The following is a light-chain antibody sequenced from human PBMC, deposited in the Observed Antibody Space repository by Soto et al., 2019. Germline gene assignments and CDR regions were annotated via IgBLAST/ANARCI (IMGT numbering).Light chain of an antibody. CDR3: QQYDSWPLT. V-gene: IGKV3D-15*01. J-gene: IGKJ4*01. Sequence: EIVLTQYPGTLFLSPGERATLSCRASQSVSSYLAWYQQKPGQAPRLLIYGAPSRATGIPDRFSGSGSGTEFTLTISSLQSEDFAVYHCQQYDSWPLTFGGGTKVDIK. CDR1: QSVSSY. CDR2: GAP.